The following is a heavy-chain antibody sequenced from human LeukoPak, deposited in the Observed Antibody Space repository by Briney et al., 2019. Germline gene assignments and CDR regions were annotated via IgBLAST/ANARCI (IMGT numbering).Heavy chain of an antibody. CDR2: ISWNSGSI. J-gene: IGHJ4*02. D-gene: IGHD5-18*01. CDR3: AKTRGYSYGSEGDY. CDR1: GFTFDDYA. V-gene: IGHV3-9*01. Sequence: GGSLRLSCAASGFTFDDYAMHWVRQAPGKGLEWVSGISWNSGSIGYADSVKGRFTISRDNSKNTLYLQMNSLRAEDTAVYYCAKTRGYSYGSEGDYWGQGTLVTVSS.